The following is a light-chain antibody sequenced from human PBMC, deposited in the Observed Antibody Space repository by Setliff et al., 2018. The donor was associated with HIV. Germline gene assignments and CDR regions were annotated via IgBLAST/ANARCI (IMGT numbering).Light chain of an antibody. CDR2: EVN. CDR3: SPYAGSNNMI. J-gene: IGLJ2*01. Sequence: QSALTQPPSASGSPGQSVTISCTGTSSDVGGYNYVSWYQQHPGKAPQVMIYEVNKRPSGVPDRFSGSKSGNTASLTVSGLQADDEADYYCSPYAGSNNMIFGGGTKVTVL. CDR1: SSDVGGYNY. V-gene: IGLV2-8*01.